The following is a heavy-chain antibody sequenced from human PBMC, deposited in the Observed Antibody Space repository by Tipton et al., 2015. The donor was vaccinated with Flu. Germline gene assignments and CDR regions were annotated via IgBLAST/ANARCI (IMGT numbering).Heavy chain of an antibody. CDR3: ARDLKWSSAYYNPFGY. J-gene: IGHJ4*02. V-gene: IGHV4-38-2*02. CDR1: AYSITSDSF. D-gene: IGHD3-22*01. CDR2: VNHLGAT. Sequence: LRLSCDVSAYSITSDSFWGWIRQPPGKGLEWIGTVNHLGATYYNPSLRSRVTASVDTSKKTLSLTLDSLTAADTAVYYCARDLKWSSAYYNPFGYWGQGTLVTVSS.